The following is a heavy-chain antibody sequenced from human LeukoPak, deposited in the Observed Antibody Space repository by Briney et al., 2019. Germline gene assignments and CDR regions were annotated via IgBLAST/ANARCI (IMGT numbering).Heavy chain of an antibody. Sequence: GGSLRLSCTASGFTFSSYAMHWVRQAPGKGLEWVANIKQDGSEKYYVDSVKGRFTISRDNAKNSLYLQMNSLRAEDTAVYYCARADNVLLWFGELHDAFDIWGQGTMVTVSS. D-gene: IGHD3-10*01. CDR1: GFTFSSYA. J-gene: IGHJ3*02. CDR2: IKQDGSEK. CDR3: ARADNVLLWFGELHDAFDI. V-gene: IGHV3-7*01.